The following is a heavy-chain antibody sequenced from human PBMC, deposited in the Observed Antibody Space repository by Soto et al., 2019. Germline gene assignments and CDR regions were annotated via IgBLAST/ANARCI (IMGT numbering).Heavy chain of an antibody. V-gene: IGHV4-4*02. CDR3: ARDVGYHYDGSPSGQFDF. CDR1: GNSISTTNW. CDR2: IYHSGTS. D-gene: IGHD3-22*01. J-gene: IGHJ4*02. Sequence: QVELQESGPGLVKPSGTLSLTCAVFGNSISTTNWWSWVRQSPGKGREWIGEIYHSGTSNYNPSLKSRVTISLDKSQNRFSLKLTSVTAADTAVYYCARDVGYHYDGSPSGQFDFWGQGTLVIVSS.